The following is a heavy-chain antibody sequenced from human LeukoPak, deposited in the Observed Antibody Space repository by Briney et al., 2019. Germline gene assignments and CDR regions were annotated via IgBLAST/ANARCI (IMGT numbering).Heavy chain of an antibody. CDR2: ISRSSTTI. Sequence: GGSLRLSCAASGFSFSSYSMNWVRQAPGKGLERVSYISRSSTTIYYADSVKGRFTISRDNAKSSLYLQMNSLRAEDTAVYYCASDPLSSSSFDYWGQGTLVTVSS. V-gene: IGHV3-48*01. D-gene: IGHD6-13*01. CDR1: GFSFSSYS. J-gene: IGHJ4*02. CDR3: ASDPLSSSSFDY.